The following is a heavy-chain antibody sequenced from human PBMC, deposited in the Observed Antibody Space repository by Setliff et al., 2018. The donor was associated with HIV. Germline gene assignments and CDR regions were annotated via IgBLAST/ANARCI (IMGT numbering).Heavy chain of an antibody. CDR3: ASRSYGSSDYYYYMDV. CDR1: GYTFTGYY. Sequence: RASVKVSCKASGYTFTGYYMHWVRQAPGQGLEWMGWISAYNGNTNYAQKLQGRVTMTTDTSTSTAYMELRSLRSDDTAVYYCASRSYGSSDYYYYMDVWGKGTTVTVSS. CDR2: ISAYNGNT. V-gene: IGHV1-18*04. D-gene: IGHD5-18*01. J-gene: IGHJ6*03.